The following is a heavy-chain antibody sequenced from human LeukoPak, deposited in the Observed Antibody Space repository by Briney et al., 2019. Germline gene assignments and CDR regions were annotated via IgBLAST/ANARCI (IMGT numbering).Heavy chain of an antibody. CDR3: ARHSPSGSYLIFDY. J-gene: IGHJ4*02. CDR1: GVSISSSNSY. CDR2: IYYSGST. V-gene: IGHV4-39*01. D-gene: IGHD1-26*01. Sequence: SETLSLTCTVSGVSISSSNSYWGWIRQPPGKGLEWIGSIYYSGSTYYNPSLKSRVTISVDTSKNQFSLKLSSVTAADTAVYYCARHSPSGSYLIFDYWGQGTLVTVPS.